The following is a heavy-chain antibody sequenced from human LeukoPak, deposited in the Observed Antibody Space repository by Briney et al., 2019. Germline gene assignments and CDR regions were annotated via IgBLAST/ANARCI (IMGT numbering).Heavy chain of an antibody. CDR3: ARDGVAVAGIGYYFDY. V-gene: IGHV3-30*03. Sequence: GGSLRLSCAASGFTFSSYSMNWVRQAPGKGLEWVAVISYDGSNKYYADSVKGRFTISRDNSKNTLYLQMNSLRAEDTAVYYCARDGVAVAGIGYYFDYWGQGTLVTVSS. J-gene: IGHJ4*02. CDR1: GFTFSSYS. D-gene: IGHD6-19*01. CDR2: ISYDGSNK.